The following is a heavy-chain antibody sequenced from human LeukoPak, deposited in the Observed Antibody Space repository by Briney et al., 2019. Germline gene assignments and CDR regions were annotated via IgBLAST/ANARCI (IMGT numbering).Heavy chain of an antibody. V-gene: IGHV1-69*04. J-gene: IGHJ6*02. CDR3: ARGTGIAVAGMDV. Sequence: ASVKVSCKASGYTFTTYRISWVRQAPGQGLEWMGRIIPILGIANYAQKFQGRVTITADKSTSTAYMELSSLRSEDTAVYYCARGTGIAVAGMDVWGQGTTVTVSS. D-gene: IGHD6-19*01. CDR2: IIPILGIA. CDR1: GYTFTTYR.